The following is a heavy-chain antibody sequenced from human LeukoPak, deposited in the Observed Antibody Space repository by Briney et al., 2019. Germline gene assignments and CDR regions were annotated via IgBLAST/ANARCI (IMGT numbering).Heavy chain of an antibody. V-gene: IGHV3-7*01. CDR3: AREQLAYYYYGMDV. Sequence: GGSLRLSCAASGFTFSSYAMSWVRQAPGKGLEWVANIKQDGSEKYYVDSVKGRFTISRDNAKNSLYLQMNSLRAEDTAVYYCAREQLAYYYYGMDVWGQGTTVTVSS. CDR1: GFTFSSYA. D-gene: IGHD6-13*01. J-gene: IGHJ6*02. CDR2: IKQDGSEK.